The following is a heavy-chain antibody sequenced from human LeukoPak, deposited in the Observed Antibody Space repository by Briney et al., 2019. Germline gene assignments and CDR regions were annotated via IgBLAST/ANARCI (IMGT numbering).Heavy chain of an antibody. J-gene: IGHJ4*02. D-gene: IGHD6-13*01. CDR2: INHSGST. CDR3: ARGGDAAALNNDFDY. Sequence: PSETLSLTCTVSGGSISSSSYYWGWIRQPPGKGLEWIGEINHSGSTNYNPSLKSRVTISVDTSKNQFSLKLSSVTAADTAVYYCARGGDAAALNNDFDYWGQGTLVTVSS. CDR1: GGSISSSSYY. V-gene: IGHV4-39*07.